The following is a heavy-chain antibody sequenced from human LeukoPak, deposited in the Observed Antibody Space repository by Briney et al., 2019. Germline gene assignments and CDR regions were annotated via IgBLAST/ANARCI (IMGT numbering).Heavy chain of an antibody. J-gene: IGHJ4*02. CDR1: GFIFSSKY. CDR3: AREGSGSLDY. V-gene: IGHV3-53*01. Sequence: PGGSLRLSCAASGFIFSSKYMTWVRQAPGKGLEWLSVIYIDSSTYYGDSVKGRFTISRDNSKNTLHLQMNSLRVEDTAVYYCAREGSGSLDYWGQGTPVIVSS. CDR2: IYIDSST. D-gene: IGHD1-26*01.